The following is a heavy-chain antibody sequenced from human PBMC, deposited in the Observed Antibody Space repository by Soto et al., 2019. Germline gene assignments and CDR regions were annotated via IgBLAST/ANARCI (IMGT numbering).Heavy chain of an antibody. CDR3: ASRNGPGAADAFDI. Sequence: GGSLRLSCTPSGFTFGDYSMSWFRQAPGKGLEWVGFIRYKAYGGTTEYAASVKGRFTISRDDSKSIAYLQMNSLKTEDTAVYCCASRNGPGAADAFDIWGPATMLTVSS. J-gene: IGHJ3*02. CDR2: IRYKAYGGTT. D-gene: IGHD2-8*01. V-gene: IGHV3-49*03. CDR1: GFTFGDYS.